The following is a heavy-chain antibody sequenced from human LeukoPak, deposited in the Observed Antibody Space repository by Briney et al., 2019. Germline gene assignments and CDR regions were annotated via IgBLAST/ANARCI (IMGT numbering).Heavy chain of an antibody. D-gene: IGHD6-19*01. CDR1: GFTFSSYS. CDR2: ISSSSSTI. Sequence: GGSLRLSCAASGFTFSSYSMNWVRQAPGKGLEWVSYISSSSSTIYYADSVKGRFTISRDNARNSLYLQMNSLRAEDTAVYYCASAEYSSGWNFDYWGQGTLVTVSS. V-gene: IGHV3-48*01. J-gene: IGHJ4*02. CDR3: ASAEYSSGWNFDY.